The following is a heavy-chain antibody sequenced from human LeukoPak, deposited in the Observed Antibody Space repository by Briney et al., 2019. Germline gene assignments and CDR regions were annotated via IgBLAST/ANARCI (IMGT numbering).Heavy chain of an antibody. Sequence: GGSMRLSCVASGFIFSNYGMTWVSPAPGKGMEWVAPISSFGTDYADSVKGTFTISRDNAKNSLYLQMNSLRGDDTGLYYCVAAGGNRSWSQGSPVTVSS. J-gene: IGHJ4*02. D-gene: IGHD2/OR15-2a*01. CDR1: GFIFSNYG. CDR2: ISSFGT. V-gene: IGHV3-23*01. CDR3: VAAGGNRS.